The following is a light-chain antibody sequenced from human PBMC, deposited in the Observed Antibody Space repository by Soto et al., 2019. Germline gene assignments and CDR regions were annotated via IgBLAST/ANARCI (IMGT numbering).Light chain of an antibody. CDR3: QQYSNVPYT. V-gene: IGKV4-1*01. J-gene: IGKJ2*01. CDR2: WAS. CDR1: RSVLYNSNNKNY. Sequence: DIVMTQSPDSLAVCLGERATINCKSSRSVLYNSNNKNYLAWYQQKPGQPPKLLIYWASTRESGVPDRFSGSGSGTDFTLTISSLQAGDVAVYYCQQYSNVPYTFGQGTKLEIK.